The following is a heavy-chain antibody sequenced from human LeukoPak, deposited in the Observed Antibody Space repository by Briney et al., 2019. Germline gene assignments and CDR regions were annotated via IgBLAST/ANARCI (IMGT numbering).Heavy chain of an antibody. CDR3: ARNLGPFDV. D-gene: IGHD3-16*01. CDR2: IADAGT. Sequence: GGSLRLSCAASGFTFNDFAMTWVRQAPGKGLEWVSTIADAGTYYADSVKGRFIISRDNSKNMLYLQLNSLRADDAAMYYCARNLGPFDVRGHGTMVTVSS. CDR1: GFTFNDFA. V-gene: IGHV3-23*01. J-gene: IGHJ3*01.